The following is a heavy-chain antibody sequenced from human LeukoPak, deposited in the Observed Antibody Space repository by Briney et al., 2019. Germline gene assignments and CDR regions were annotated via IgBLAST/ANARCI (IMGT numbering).Heavy chain of an antibody. D-gene: IGHD6-6*01. Sequence: ASVKVSCKASGYTFTGYYMHWVRQAPGQGLEWMGWINPNSGGTNYAQKFQGRVTMTRDTSISTAYMELSRLRSEDTAVYYCARDGGGYSSSSYFDYWGQGTLVTVSS. CDR2: INPNSGGT. V-gene: IGHV1-2*02. J-gene: IGHJ4*02. CDR3: ARDGGGYSSSSYFDY. CDR1: GYTFTGYY.